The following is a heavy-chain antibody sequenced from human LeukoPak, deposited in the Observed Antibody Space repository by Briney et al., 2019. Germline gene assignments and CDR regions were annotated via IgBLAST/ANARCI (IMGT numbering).Heavy chain of an antibody. J-gene: IGHJ6*02. V-gene: IGHV3-49*04. CDR2: IRSKAYGGTT. CDR1: GFTFGDYA. CDR3: TRDVRYSSSWYTYYYYGMDV. D-gene: IGHD6-13*01. Sequence: GGSLRLSCTASGFTFGDYAMSWVRQAPGKGLEWVGFIRSKAYGGTTEYAASVKGRFTISRDDSKSIAYLQMNSLKTEDTAVYYCTRDVRYSSSWYTYYYYGMDVWGQGTTVTVSS.